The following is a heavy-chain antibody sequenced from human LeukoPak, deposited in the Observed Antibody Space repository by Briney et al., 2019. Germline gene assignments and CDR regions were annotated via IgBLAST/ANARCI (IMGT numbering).Heavy chain of an antibody. D-gene: IGHD3-9*01. CDR3: AATYYDILTGYFNYYYGMDV. V-gene: IGHV1-18*01. CDR1: VYTFTSYG. CDR2: ISAYNGNT. Sequence: ASVKVSCKASVYTFTSYGISWVRQAPGQGLEWMGWISAYNGNTNYAQKLQGRVTMTTDTSTSTAYMELRSLRPDDTAVYYCAATYYDILTGYFNYYYGMDVWGQGTTVTVSS. J-gene: IGHJ6*02.